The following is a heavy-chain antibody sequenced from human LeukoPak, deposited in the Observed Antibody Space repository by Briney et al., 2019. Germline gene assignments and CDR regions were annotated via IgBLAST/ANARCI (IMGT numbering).Heavy chain of an antibody. CDR3: ARHIGGGIEDVDV. D-gene: IGHD3-16*02. J-gene: IGHJ6*04. Sequence: SETLSLTCTVSGGSIGTYYWSWIRESPGKGLEWIGYIYVTGTRYNPYLQSRVTISVDRSRNQFFLKMSSVTAADTAVYYCARHIGGGIEDVDVWGRGTKVIVSS. CDR2: IYVTGT. V-gene: IGHV4-59*08. CDR1: GGSIGTYY.